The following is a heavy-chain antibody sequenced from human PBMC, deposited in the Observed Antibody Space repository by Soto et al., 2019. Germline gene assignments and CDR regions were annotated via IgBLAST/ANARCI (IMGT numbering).Heavy chain of an antibody. Sequence: GGSLRLSCAASGFTFSSYGMHGVRQAPGKGLEWVAVISYDGSNKYYADSVKGRFTISRGNSKNTLYLQMNSLRAEDTAVYYCARGAGSNFYYGMDVWGQGTTVTVS. CDR2: ISYDGSNK. V-gene: IGHV3-30*03. CDR3: ARGAGSNFYYGMDV. CDR1: GFTFSSYG. J-gene: IGHJ6*02. D-gene: IGHD4-4*01.